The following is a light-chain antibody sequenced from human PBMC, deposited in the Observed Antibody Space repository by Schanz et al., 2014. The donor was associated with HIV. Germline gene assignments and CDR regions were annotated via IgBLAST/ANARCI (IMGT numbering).Light chain of an antibody. J-gene: IGKJ4*01. Sequence: DIQMTQSPSSLSASVGDRVTISCRASQSISSSLNWYQQKPEKPPNLLIYAASSLHSGVPSRFSGSGSGTDFSLTITSLQPEDSATYYCQQPASYPLTFGGGTKVQIK. CDR2: AAS. CDR3: QQPASYPLT. V-gene: IGKV1-39*01. CDR1: QSISSS.